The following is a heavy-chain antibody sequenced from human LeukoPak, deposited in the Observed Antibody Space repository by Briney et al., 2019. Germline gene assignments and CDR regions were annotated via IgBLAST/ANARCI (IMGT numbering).Heavy chain of an antibody. D-gene: IGHD3-22*01. CDR1: GGSISSSSYY. Sequence: SETLSLTCTVSGGSISSSSYYWGWIRQPPGKGLEWIGSIYYSGSTYYNPSLKSRVTISVDTSKNQFSLKLSSVTAADTAVYYCNYCDSSGYYFDAFDIWGQGTMVTVSS. CDR2: IYYSGST. CDR3: NYCDSSGYYFDAFDI. J-gene: IGHJ3*02. V-gene: IGHV4-39*01.